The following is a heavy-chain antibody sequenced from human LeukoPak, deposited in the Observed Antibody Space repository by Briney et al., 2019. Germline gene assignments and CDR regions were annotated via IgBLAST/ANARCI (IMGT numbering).Heavy chain of an antibody. J-gene: IGHJ6*03. Sequence: SETLSLTCTVSGGSISTYYWSRIRQPARQGLEWMGRGCINWSTTYNPSLKSRVTMSVDTSKNQFSLKLTSVTAADTAVYYCARDSAPWSGHYMDVWGKGTTVTVSS. CDR2: GCINWST. CDR1: GGSISTYY. D-gene: IGHD3-3*01. V-gene: IGHV4-4*07. CDR3: ARDSAPWSGHYMDV.